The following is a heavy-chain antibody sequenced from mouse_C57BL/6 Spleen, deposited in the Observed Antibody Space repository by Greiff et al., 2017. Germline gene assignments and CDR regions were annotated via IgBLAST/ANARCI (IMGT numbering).Heavy chain of an antibody. Sequence: QVQLQQSGAELVRPGASVTLSCKASGYTFTDYEMHWVKQTPVHGLEWIGAIDPETGGTAYNQKFKGKAILTADKSSSTAYMELRSLTSEDSAVYYCTRARPSYYGNYVRFAWFAYWGQGTLVTVSA. D-gene: IGHD2-1*01. CDR2: IDPETGGT. J-gene: IGHJ3*01. CDR3: TRARPSYYGNYVRFAWFAY. CDR1: GYTFTDYE. V-gene: IGHV1-15*01.